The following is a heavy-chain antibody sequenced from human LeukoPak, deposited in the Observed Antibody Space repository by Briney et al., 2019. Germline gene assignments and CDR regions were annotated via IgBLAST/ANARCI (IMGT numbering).Heavy chain of an antibody. CDR2: MNPNSGNT. CDR1: GGTFSSYA. D-gene: IGHD3-3*01. CDR3: ARSQRGFWSGYYKKNWYYFDY. Sequence: ASVKVSCKASGGTFSSYAISWVRQATGQGLEWMGWMNPNSGNTGYAQKFQGRVTMTRNTSISTAYMELSSLRSEDTAVYYCARSQRGFWSGYYKKNWYYFDYWGQGTLVTVSS. J-gene: IGHJ4*02. V-gene: IGHV1-8*02.